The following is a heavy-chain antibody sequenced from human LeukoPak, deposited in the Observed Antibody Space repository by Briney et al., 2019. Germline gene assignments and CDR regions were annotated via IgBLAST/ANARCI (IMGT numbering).Heavy chain of an antibody. CDR1: GGSISSGGYY. D-gene: IGHD3-3*01. CDR2: IYYSGST. J-gene: IGHJ6*02. CDR3: ARFYYDFWSGYLASFGMDV. V-gene: IGHV4-31*03. Sequence: PSQTLSLTCTVSGGSISSGGYYWSWIRQRPGKGLEWIGYIYYSGSTYYNPSLKSRVTISVDTSKNQFSLKLSSVTAADTAVYYCARFYYDFWSGYLASFGMDVWGQGTTVTVSS.